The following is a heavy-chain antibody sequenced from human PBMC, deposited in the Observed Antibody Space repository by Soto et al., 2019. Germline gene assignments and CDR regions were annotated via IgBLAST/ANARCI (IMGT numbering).Heavy chain of an antibody. CDR1: GGTFSSYA. Sequence: QVQLVQSGAEVKKPGSSVKVSCKASGGTFSSYAISWVRQAPGQGLEWMGGIIPIFGTANYAQKFQGRGTIPADESKSKAYMELSSLRSEDTAVYSCASVRVRFLEWLGSEGWGQGTLVTVSS. J-gene: IGHJ4*02. CDR3: ASVRVRFLEWLGSEG. V-gene: IGHV1-69*12. D-gene: IGHD3-3*01. CDR2: IIPIFGTA.